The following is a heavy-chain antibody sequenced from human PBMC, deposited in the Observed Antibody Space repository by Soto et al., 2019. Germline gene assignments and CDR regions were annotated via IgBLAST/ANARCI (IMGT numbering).Heavy chain of an antibody. Sequence: GGSLRLSCAASGFTFSSYSMNWVRQAPGKGLEWVSSISSSSSYIYYADSVKGRFTISRDNAKNSLYLQLDSLRAEDTAIYYCERDYLGWPTDFDCWGQGALVTVSS. J-gene: IGHJ4*02. D-gene: IGHD3-3*01. CDR3: ERDYLGWPTDFDC. CDR1: GFTFSSYS. CDR2: ISSSSSYI. V-gene: IGHV3-21*01.